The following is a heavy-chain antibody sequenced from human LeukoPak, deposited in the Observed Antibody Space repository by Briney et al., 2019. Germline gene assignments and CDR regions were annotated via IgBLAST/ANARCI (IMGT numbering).Heavy chain of an antibody. Sequence: PSETLSLTCTVSGGSISSSSYYWGWIRQPPGKGLEWIGSIYYSGSTYYNPSLKSRVTIFVDTSKNQFSLKLSSVTAADTAVYYCARLPRDIVVVPAALNYYYYMDVWGKGTTVTVSS. CDR2: IYYSGST. D-gene: IGHD2-2*01. J-gene: IGHJ6*03. CDR3: ARLPRDIVVVPAALNYYYYMDV. V-gene: IGHV4-39*01. CDR1: GGSISSSSYY.